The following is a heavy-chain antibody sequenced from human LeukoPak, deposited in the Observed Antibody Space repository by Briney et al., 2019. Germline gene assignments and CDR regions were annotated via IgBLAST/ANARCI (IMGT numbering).Heavy chain of an antibody. CDR3: AKTRYCSGGSCYYDY. CDR1: GYSFTSYW. D-gene: IGHD2-15*01. CDR2: IYPGDSDT. J-gene: IGHJ4*02. V-gene: IGHV5-51*01. Sequence: GESLKISCKGSGYSFTSYWIGWVRQMPGKGLEWMGIIYPGDSDTRYSLSFQGQVTISADKSISTAYLQWSSLKASDTAMYYCAKTRYCSGGSCYYDYWGQGTLVTVSS.